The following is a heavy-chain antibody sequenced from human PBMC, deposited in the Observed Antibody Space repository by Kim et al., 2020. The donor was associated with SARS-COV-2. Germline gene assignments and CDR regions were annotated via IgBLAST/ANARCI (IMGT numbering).Heavy chain of an antibody. Sequence: GGSLRLSCAASGFSFSRYAMSWVRQAPGKGLEWVATVSGSGIDTHYADSVKGRFTISRDNSKNTVSLQLNDLRVDDMAVYYCLLRTDQWGRGTLVTVSS. V-gene: IGHV3-23*01. CDR1: GFSFSRYA. CDR3: LLRTDQ. CDR2: VSGSGIDT. J-gene: IGHJ4*02.